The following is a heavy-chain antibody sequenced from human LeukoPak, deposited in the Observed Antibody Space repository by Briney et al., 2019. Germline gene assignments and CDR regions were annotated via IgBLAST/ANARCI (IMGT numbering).Heavy chain of an antibody. V-gene: IGHV3-15*04. CDR2: IASKTDGGTT. CDR1: GLTVTNAW. D-gene: IGHD4-17*01. Sequence: GGSLRLSCAASGLTVTNAWMNWVRQAPGKGLEWVGRIASKTDGGTTDYAAPVKGRFTISRDDSKNTLFLQMNSLETEDTAVYYCTRSSYANDYWGQGTLVTVSS. J-gene: IGHJ4*02. CDR3: TRSSYANDY.